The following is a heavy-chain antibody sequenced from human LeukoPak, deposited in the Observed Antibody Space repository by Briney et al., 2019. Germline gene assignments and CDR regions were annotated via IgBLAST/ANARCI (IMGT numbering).Heavy chain of an antibody. D-gene: IGHD6-6*01. CDR3: ARGGIAARRSFSGELYYYYMDV. CDR2: IIPIFGTA. V-gene: IGHV1-69*06. J-gene: IGHJ6*03. Sequence: SVKVSCKASGGTFSSYAISWVRQAPGQGLEWMGGIIPIFGTANYAQKFQGRVTITADKSTSTAYMELSSLRSEDTAVYYCARGGIAARRSFSGELYYYYMDVWGKGTTVTVSS. CDR1: GGTFSSYA.